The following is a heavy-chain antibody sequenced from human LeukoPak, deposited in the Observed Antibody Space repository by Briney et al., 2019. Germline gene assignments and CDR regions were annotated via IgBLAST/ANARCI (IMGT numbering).Heavy chain of an antibody. J-gene: IGHJ3*02. CDR3: ARDKGSGDGDAFDI. D-gene: IGHD3-10*01. Sequence: GGSLRLSCAASGFTFSSYAMSWVRQAPGKGLEWVSYISSSSSTIYYADSVKGRFPISRDNAKNSLYLQMNSLRAEDTAVYYCARDKGSGDGDAFDIWGQGTMVTVSS. V-gene: IGHV3-48*04. CDR1: GFTFSSYA. CDR2: ISSSSSTI.